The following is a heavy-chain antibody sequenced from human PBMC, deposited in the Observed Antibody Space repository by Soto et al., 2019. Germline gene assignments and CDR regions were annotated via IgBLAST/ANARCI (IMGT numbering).Heavy chain of an antibody. V-gene: IGHV1-69*13. CDR1: GGTFSSYA. Sequence: SVKVSCKASGGTFSSYAISWVRQAPGQGLEWMGGIIPIFGTANYAQKFQGRVTITADESTSTAYMELSSLRSEDTAVYYCARAQGGSYYTWYYYYGMDVWGQGTTVTVSS. CDR2: IIPIFGTA. D-gene: IGHD1-26*01. J-gene: IGHJ6*02. CDR3: ARAQGGSYYTWYYYYGMDV.